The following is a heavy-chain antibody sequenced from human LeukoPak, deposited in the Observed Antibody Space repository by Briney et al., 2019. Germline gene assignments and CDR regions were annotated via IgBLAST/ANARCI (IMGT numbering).Heavy chain of an antibody. CDR2: IWYDGSNK. J-gene: IGHJ4*02. V-gene: IGHV3-33*06. CDR3: AKRGNYDNSGYYPFDS. CDR1: GFTFSSYG. D-gene: IGHD3-22*01. Sequence: PGGSLRLSCAASGFTFSSYGMHWVRQAPGKGLEGVAVIWYDGSNKYYADSVKGRFTISRDNSKNTLYLQMNSLRAEDTAVYYCAKRGNYDNSGYYPFDSWGQGTLVTVSS.